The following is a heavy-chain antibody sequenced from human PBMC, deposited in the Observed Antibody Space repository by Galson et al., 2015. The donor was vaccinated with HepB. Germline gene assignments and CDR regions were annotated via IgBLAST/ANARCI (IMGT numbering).Heavy chain of an antibody. CDR1: GFTFGAYE. D-gene: IGHD3-10*01. V-gene: IGHV3-48*03. CDR2: ISSNGYMI. Sequence: SLRLSCAASGFTFGAYEMNWVRQAPGKGLEWISYISSNGYMIYYAESVKGRFTVSRDNARDSLYLQMNSLRVEDTAVYYCVRDDVLWSWYFDSWGQGILVTVSS. J-gene: IGHJ4*02. CDR3: VRDDVLWSWYFDS.